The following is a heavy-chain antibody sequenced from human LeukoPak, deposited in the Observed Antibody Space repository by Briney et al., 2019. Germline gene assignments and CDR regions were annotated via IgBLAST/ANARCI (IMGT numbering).Heavy chain of an antibody. V-gene: IGHV5-51*01. J-gene: IGHJ6*03. CDR3: ARVPGSSTSPYYYYMDV. CDR1: GYSFTSYW. D-gene: IGHD2-2*01. Sequence: GESLKISCKGSGYSFTSYWIGWVRQMPGKGLEWMGSIYPGDSDTRYSSSFQGQVTISADKSISTAYLQWSSLKASDTAMYYCARVPGSSTSPYYYYMDVWGKGTTVTVSS. CDR2: IYPGDSDT.